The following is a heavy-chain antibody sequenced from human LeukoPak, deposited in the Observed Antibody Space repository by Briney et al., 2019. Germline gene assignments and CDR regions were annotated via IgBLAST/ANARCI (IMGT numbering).Heavy chain of an antibody. D-gene: IGHD3-22*01. J-gene: IGHJ4*02. CDR3: AKVRPYYYDSSGYNPLDY. V-gene: IGHV3-23*01. CDR2: ISGSGGST. Sequence: GGSLRLSCAASGFTFSSYGMSWVRQAPGKGLEWVSAISGSGGSTYYADSVKGRFTISRDNSKNTLYLQMNSLRAEDTAVYYCAKVRPYYYDSSGYNPLDYWGQGTLVTVSS. CDR1: GFTFSSYG.